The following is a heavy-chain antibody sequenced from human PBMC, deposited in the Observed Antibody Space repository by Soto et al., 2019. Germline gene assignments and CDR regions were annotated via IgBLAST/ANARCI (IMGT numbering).Heavy chain of an antibody. CDR2: ISYDGSNK. J-gene: IGHJ6*02. CDR3: AKISGSVNPYYDLWSGYYTYYYYYYGMDV. Sequence: GGSLRLSCAASGFTFSSYGMHWVRQAPGKGLEWVAVISYDGSNKYYADSVKGRFTISRDNSKNTLYLQMNSLRAEDTAVYYCAKISGSVNPYYDLWSGYYTYYYYYYGMDVWGQGTTVTVSS. D-gene: IGHD3-3*01. V-gene: IGHV3-30*18. CDR1: GFTFSSYG.